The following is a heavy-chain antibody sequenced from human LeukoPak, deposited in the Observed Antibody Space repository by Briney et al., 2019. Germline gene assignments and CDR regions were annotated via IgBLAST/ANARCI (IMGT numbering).Heavy chain of an antibody. CDR1: GFTSSSYG. J-gene: IGHJ4*02. CDR2: IWYDGSNK. D-gene: IGHD3-22*01. CDR3: ARSYYYDSSHTVDY. V-gene: IGHV3-33*01. Sequence: RGSLRLSCAASGFTSSSYGMHWVRQAPGKGLEWVAVIWYDGSNKYYADSVKGRFTISRDNSKNTLYLQMNSLRAEDTAVYYCARSYYYDSSHTVDYWGQGTLVTVSS.